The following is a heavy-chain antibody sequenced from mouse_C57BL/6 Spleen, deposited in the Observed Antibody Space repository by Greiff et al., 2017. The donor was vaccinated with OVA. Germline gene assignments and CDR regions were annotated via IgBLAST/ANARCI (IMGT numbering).Heavy chain of an antibody. CDR3: ARGGWAWFAY. V-gene: IGHV1-80*01. J-gene: IGHJ3*01. CDR1: GYAFSSYW. Sequence: QVQLKESGAELVKPGASVKISCKASGYAFSSYWMNWVKQRPGKGLEWIGQIYPGDGDTNYNGKFKGKATLTADKSSSTAYMQLSSLTSEDSAVYFCARGGWAWFAYWGQGTLVTVSA. CDR2: IYPGDGDT.